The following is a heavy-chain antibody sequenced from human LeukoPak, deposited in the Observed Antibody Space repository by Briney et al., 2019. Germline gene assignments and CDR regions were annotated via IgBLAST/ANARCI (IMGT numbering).Heavy chain of an antibody. D-gene: IGHD4-17*01. CDR1: GVSISSGDYY. CDR2: IYYSGST. Sequence: SETLSLTCTVSGVSISSGDYYWSWIRQPPGKGLEWIGYIYYSGSTYYNPSLKSRVTISVDTSKNQFSLKLSSVTAADTAVYYCARDTVSTFGYYYGMDVWGQGTTVTVSS. J-gene: IGHJ6*02. V-gene: IGHV4-30-4*01. CDR3: ARDTVSTFGYYYGMDV.